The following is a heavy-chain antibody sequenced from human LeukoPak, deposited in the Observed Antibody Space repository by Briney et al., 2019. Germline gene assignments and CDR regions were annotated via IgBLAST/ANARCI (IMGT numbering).Heavy chain of an antibody. V-gene: IGHV1-2*02. CDR1: GYTFTGYY. CDR2: INPNSGGT. J-gene: IGHJ5*02. D-gene: IGHD3-3*01. CDR3: ARAQKTITYYDFWSGLSGNNWFDP. Sequence: ASVTVSCKASGYTFTGYYMHWVRQAPAQGLEWMGWINPNSGGTNYAQKFQGRVTMTRDTSISTAYMELSRLRSDDTAVYYCARAQKTITYYDFWSGLSGNNWFDPWGQGTLVTVSS.